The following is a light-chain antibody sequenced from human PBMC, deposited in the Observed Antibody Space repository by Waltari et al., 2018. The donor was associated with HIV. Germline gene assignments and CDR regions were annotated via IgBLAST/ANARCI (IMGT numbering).Light chain of an antibody. CDR2: LGS. V-gene: IGKV2-28*01. Sequence: DIVMTQSPLSLPVTPGEPASMSCRSSQSLLHSNGYIYLDWYLQKPGQSPQLLIYLGSNRASGVPDRFSGSGSGTDFTLKISRVEAEDVGVYYCMQAVQTPPYTFGQGTKLEIK. CDR3: MQAVQTPPYT. J-gene: IGKJ2*01. CDR1: QSLLHSNGYIY.